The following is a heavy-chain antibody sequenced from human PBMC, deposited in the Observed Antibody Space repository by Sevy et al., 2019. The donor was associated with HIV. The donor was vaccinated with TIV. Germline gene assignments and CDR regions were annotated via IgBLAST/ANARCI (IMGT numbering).Heavy chain of an antibody. J-gene: IGHJ4*02. Sequence: GGSLRLSCAASGFTFSSYAMSWSRKPPGRGRKGAQAISGSGGSTNYADSVKGRFTISRDNSKNTLYLQMNSLRAEDTAVYYCAKGRRPIAARPFWDYWGQGTLVTVSS. V-gene: IGHV3-23*01. CDR1: GFTFSSYA. CDR2: ISGSGGST. D-gene: IGHD6-6*01. CDR3: AKGRRPIAARPFWDY.